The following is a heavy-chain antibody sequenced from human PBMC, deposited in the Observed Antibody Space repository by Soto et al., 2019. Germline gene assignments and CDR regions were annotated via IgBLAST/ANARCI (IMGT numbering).Heavy chain of an antibody. J-gene: IGHJ4*02. CDR2: IIPILGIA. CDR3: ARDLSSSSWYQADY. V-gene: IGHV1-69*08. Sequence: QVQLVQSGAEVKKPGSSVKVSCKASGGTFSSYTISWVRQAPGQGLEWMGRIIPILGIANYAQKFQGRVTITADKSTSTAYMELSSLRSEDTAVYYCARDLSSSSWYQADYWGQGTPVTVSS. CDR1: GGTFSSYT. D-gene: IGHD6-13*01.